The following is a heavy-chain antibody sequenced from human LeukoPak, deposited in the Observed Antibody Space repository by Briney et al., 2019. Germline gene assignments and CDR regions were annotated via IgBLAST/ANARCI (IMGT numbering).Heavy chain of an antibody. CDR3: ARRDHYYYYGMDV. Sequence: GGSLRLSCAASGFTFSSYWMHWVRQAPGKGLVWVSRINSDGSSTSYADSVKGRFTISRDNAKNTLYLQMNSLRAEDTAVYYCARRDHYYYYGMDVSGQGTTVTVSS. CDR1: GFTFSSYW. J-gene: IGHJ6*02. V-gene: IGHV3-74*01. CDR2: INSDGSST.